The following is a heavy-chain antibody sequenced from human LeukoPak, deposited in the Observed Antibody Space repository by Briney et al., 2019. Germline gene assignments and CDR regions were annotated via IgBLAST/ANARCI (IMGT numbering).Heavy chain of an antibody. CDR3: ARDPLLWFGESFEDY. D-gene: IGHD3-10*01. CDR2: ISGSGGST. J-gene: IGHJ4*02. Sequence: GGSLRLSCAASGFTFSSYAMSWVRQAPGKGLEWVSAISGSGGSTYYADSVKGRFTISRDNSKNTLYLQMNSLRAEDTAVYYCARDPLLWFGESFEDYWGQGTLVTVSS. V-gene: IGHV3-23*01. CDR1: GFTFSSYA.